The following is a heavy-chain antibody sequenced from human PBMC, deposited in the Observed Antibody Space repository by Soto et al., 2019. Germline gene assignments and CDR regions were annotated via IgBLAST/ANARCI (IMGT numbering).Heavy chain of an antibody. CDR3: AREDTTGTDGFDY. D-gene: IGHD1-1*01. CDR1: GFTFSDYY. Sequence: GGSLRLSCAASGFTFSDYYMIWIRQAPGKGLEWVSYISSSSSYTNYADSVKGRFTISRDNAKNSLYLQMTSLRAEDTAVYYCAREDTTGTDGFDYWGQGTLVTVSS. J-gene: IGHJ4*02. CDR2: ISSSSSYT. V-gene: IGHV3-11*06.